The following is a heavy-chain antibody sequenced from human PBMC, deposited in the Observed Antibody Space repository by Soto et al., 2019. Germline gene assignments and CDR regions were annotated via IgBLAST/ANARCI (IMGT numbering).Heavy chain of an antibody. Sequence: QVQLVQSGAEVKKPGASVKVSCKASGYTFTSYAMHWVRQAPGQRLEWMGWINAGNGNTKYSQKFQGRVTITRDTSAITAYMELSSLRSEDTAGYYCARGYSSGWYGDDAFEIWGQGTMVTVSS. CDR3: ARGYSSGWYGDDAFEI. J-gene: IGHJ3*02. V-gene: IGHV1-3*01. CDR1: GYTFTSYA. D-gene: IGHD6-19*01. CDR2: INAGNGNT.